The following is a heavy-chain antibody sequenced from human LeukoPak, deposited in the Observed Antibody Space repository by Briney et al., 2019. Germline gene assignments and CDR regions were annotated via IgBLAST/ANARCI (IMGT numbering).Heavy chain of an antibody. J-gene: IGHJ4*02. CDR2: INSDGSST. D-gene: IGHD2-8*02. CDR3: ARDQIYCTGGYCYFDY. V-gene: IGHV3-74*01. CDR1: GFTFSSYW. Sequence: GGSLRLSCAASGFTFSSYWMHWVRQAPGKGLVWVSRINSDGSSTSYADSVKGRFTISRDNAKNTLYLQMNSLRAGDTAVYYCARDQIYCTGGYCYFDYWGQGTLVTVSS.